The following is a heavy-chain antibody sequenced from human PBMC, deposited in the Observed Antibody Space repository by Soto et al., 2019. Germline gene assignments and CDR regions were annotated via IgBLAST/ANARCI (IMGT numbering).Heavy chain of an antibody. CDR1: GFTFSTYV. D-gene: IGHD2-15*01. CDR2: INGGGTT. CDR3: AKDRRGVYCSGGTCYSADY. J-gene: IGHJ4*02. Sequence: EVQLLESGGALVQPGGSLRLSCAVSGFTFSTYVMYWVRQAPGKGLECVSSINGGGTTYYSDLVRGRFTISRDISKNTLYLQMNSLRADDTAVYYCAKDRRGVYCSGGTCYSADYWGQGTLVTVSS. V-gene: IGHV3-23*01.